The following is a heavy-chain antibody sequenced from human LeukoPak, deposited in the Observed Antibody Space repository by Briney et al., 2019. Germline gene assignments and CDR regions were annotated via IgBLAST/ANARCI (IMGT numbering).Heavy chain of an antibody. CDR2: IIPIFGTA. V-gene: IGHV1-69*13. Sequence: VASVKVSCKASGGTFSSYAISWVRQAPGQGLEWMGGIIPIFGTASYAQKFQGRVTITADESTSTAYMGLSSLRSEDTAVYYCARGSYYDSSGYYPGRYYYYYGMDVWGQGTTVTVSS. J-gene: IGHJ6*02. CDR3: ARGSYYDSSGYYPGRYYYYYGMDV. D-gene: IGHD3-22*01. CDR1: GGTFSSYA.